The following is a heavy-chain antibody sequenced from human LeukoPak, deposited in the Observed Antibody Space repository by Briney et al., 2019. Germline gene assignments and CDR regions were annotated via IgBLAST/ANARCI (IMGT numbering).Heavy chain of an antibody. CDR2: IIPILGIA. J-gene: IGHJ4*02. D-gene: IGHD3-22*01. CDR1: GYTFTSYG. Sequence: SVKVSCKASGYTFTSYGISWVRQAPGQGLEWMGRIIPILGIANYAQKFQGRVTITADKSTSTAYMELSSLRSEDTAVYYCASPTHYYDSSGPAAYYFDYWGQGTLVTVSS. CDR3: ASPTHYYDSSGPAAYYFDY. V-gene: IGHV1-69*04.